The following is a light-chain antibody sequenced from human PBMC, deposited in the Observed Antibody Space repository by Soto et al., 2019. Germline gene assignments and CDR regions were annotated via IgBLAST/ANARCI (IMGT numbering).Light chain of an antibody. V-gene: IGLV1-44*01. CDR3: AAWDDSLNGSYV. CDR1: SSNVGSNT. CDR2: SSN. Sequence: QSVLTQPPSASGTPGQRVTISCSGGSSNVGSNTVNWYQHLPGTAPNLLIYSSNRRPSGVPDRFSASKSGTSASLAISGLQSGDEADYFCAAWDDSLNGSYVFGTGTKLTVL. J-gene: IGLJ1*01.